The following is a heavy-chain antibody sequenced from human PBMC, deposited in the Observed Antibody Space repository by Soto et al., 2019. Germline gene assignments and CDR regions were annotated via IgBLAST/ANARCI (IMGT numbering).Heavy chain of an antibody. D-gene: IGHD2-2*02. CDR3: ARASYPKPRWFDP. CDR2: INAGNGKT. J-gene: IGHJ5*02. Sequence: QVQLVQSGAEVKKPGASVKDSCKASGYTFTSYAMHWVRQAPGQRLEWMGWINAGNGKTKYSQKFQGRVTITRDTSASTAYMQLSSLRSEDTAVYYCARASYPKPRWFDPWGQGTLVTVSS. V-gene: IGHV1-3*01. CDR1: GYTFTSYA.